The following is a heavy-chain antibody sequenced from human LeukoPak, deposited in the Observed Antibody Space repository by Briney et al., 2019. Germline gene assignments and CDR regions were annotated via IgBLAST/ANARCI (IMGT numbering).Heavy chain of an antibody. V-gene: IGHV3-33*08. Sequence: GGSLRLSCAASGFTFSSYAMSWVRQAPGKGLEWVAVIWYDGSNKYYADSVKGRFTISRDNSKNTLYLQMNSLRAEDTAVYYCAREILLWFGAPLYGMDVWGQGTTVTVSS. CDR2: IWYDGSNK. D-gene: IGHD3-10*01. CDR3: AREILLWFGAPLYGMDV. J-gene: IGHJ6*02. CDR1: GFTFSSYA.